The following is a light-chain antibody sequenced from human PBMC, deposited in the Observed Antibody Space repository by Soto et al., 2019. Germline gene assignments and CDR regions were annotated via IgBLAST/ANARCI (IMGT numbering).Light chain of an antibody. CDR1: QSVDSAF. CDR3: QQYASSLT. J-gene: IGKJ1*01. V-gene: IGKV3-20*01. Sequence: DIVLTQSPGSLSLSLGERATLSCRASQSVDSAFFAWYQQKPGQPPRLLMYGASRRATGIPDRFSGSGSGTDCTLTISRLEPEDFAVYYCQQYASSLTFGQGTKVEI. CDR2: GAS.